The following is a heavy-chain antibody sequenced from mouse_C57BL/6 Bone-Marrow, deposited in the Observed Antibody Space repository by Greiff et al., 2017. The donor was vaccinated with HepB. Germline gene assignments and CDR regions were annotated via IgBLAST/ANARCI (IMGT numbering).Heavy chain of an antibody. CDR1: GFNIKDDY. J-gene: IGHJ4*01. CDR3: TSMVTTKDYAMDY. Sequence: EVQLQQSGAELVRPGASVKLSCTASGFNIKDDYMHWVKQRPEQGLEWIGWIDPENGDTEYAAKFQGKATITADTSSNTAYLQLSSLTSEDTAVYYCTSMVTTKDYAMDYWGQVTSVTVSS. V-gene: IGHV14-4*01. CDR2: IDPENGDT. D-gene: IGHD2-2*01.